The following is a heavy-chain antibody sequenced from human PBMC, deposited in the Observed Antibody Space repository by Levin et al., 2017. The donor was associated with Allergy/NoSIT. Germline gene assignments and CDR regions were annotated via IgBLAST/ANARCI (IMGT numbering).Heavy chain of an antibody. CDR3: AGAVAATSPFDY. D-gene: IGHD6-19*01. CDR2: IKQDGSEK. J-gene: IGHJ4*02. V-gene: IGHV3-7*01. Sequence: RWGIQATRKGLEWVANIKQDGSEKYYVDSVKGRFTISRDNAKNSLYLQMNSLRAEDTAVYYCAGAVAATSPFDYWGQGTLVTVSS.